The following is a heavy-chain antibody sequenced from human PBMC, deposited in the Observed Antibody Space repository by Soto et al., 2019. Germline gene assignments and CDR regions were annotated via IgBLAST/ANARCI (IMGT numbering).Heavy chain of an antibody. CDR3: ARGTTDY. J-gene: IGHJ4*02. V-gene: IGHV1-18*04. D-gene: IGHD1-1*01. CDR2: SSPYNGNT. Sequence: QVQLVQSGAEVKKPGASVKVSCKASGYTFTSYGISWGGRAPGQGLEWWGWSSPYNGNTNNAQKLKGRVTMTTDTATSTAYMELRSLRSDDTAVYYCARGTTDYWGQGTLVTVSS. CDR1: GYTFTSYG.